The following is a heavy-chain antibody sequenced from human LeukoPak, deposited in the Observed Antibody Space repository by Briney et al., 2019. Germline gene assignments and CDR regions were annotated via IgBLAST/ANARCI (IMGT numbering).Heavy chain of an antibody. CDR1: GLAFSSYS. V-gene: IGHV3-30*04. CDR3: VKSRRVGANQRGLFDY. J-gene: IGHJ4*02. CDR2: ISYDGSDE. D-gene: IGHD1-26*01. Sequence: GGSLRLSCVASGLAFSSYSMHWVRQAPGKGLEWVGVISYDGSDEYYTDSVKGRFTISRDNSKNTVYLQMNSLRADDTAVYYCVKSRRVGANQRGLFDYWGQGTLVTVSP.